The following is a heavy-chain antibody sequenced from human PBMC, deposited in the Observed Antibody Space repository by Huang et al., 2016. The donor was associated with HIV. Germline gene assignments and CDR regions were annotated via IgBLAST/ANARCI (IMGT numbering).Heavy chain of an antibody. J-gene: IGHJ2*01. Sequence: QVQLLESGPGLVKPSQTLSLTCTVSGGSITTGDYYWSWIRQSAGKGLEWIGHISTIWSTNYNPSLQSRVTLSVDTSKNQFSLKRDSVTAADTAVYYCARDGFEYLQTHWYFDVWGRGTLVTVSS. D-gene: IGHD3-10*01. V-gene: IGHV4-61*09. CDR2: ISTIWST. CDR1: GGSITTGDYY. CDR3: ARDGFEYLQTHWYFDV.